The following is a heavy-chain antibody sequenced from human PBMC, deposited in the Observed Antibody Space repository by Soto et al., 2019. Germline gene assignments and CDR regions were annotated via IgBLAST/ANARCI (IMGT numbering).Heavy chain of an antibody. CDR1: GFTFSSYG. CDR3: AREGYGSGSYSSYYGMDV. CDR2: ISYDGSDK. Sequence: PGGSLRLSCAASGFTFSSYGMHWVRQAPGKGLEWVAVISYDGSDKYYADSVKGRFTISRDNSNNTLYLQMDSLRAEDTAVYYCAREGYGSGSYSSYYGMDVWGQGTTVTVSS. D-gene: IGHD3-10*01. J-gene: IGHJ6*02. V-gene: IGHV3-30*03.